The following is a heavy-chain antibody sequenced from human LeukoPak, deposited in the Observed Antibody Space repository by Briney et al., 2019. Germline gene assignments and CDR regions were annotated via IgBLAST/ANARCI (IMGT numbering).Heavy chain of an antibody. CDR2: IYTSGST. D-gene: IGHD3-10*01. V-gene: IGHV4-61*02. J-gene: IGHJ4*02. CDR1: GGSISSGSYY. CDR3: ARLSRHGSGSS. Sequence: SQTLSLTCTVSGGSISSGSYYWSWIRQPAGQGLEWIGRIYTSGSTNYNPSLKSRVTISVDTSKNQFSLKLSSVTAADTAVYYCARLSRHGSGSSWGQGTLVTVSS.